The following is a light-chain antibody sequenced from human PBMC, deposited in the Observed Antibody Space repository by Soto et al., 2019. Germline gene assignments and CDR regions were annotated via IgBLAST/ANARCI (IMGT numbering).Light chain of an antibody. J-gene: IGKJ4*01. Sequence: EIVMTQSPATLSVSPGERATLSCRASQSVRNNLAWYQQKPGQAPSLLIYGASTRATGIPARFSGSGSGTEFTLTISSLQSEDFAVYYCQQYGSSPLTFGGGTKVDIK. CDR3: QQYGSSPLT. V-gene: IGKV3-15*01. CDR1: QSVRNN. CDR2: GAS.